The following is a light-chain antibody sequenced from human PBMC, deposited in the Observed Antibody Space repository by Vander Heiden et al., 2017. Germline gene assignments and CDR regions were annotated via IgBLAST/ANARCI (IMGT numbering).Light chain of an antibody. V-gene: IGLV6-57*01. CDR1: SGRIATHY. CDR3: QSYDNSIYVV. Sequence: NFLLPQPPSVSGSPGTTVTISCTRSSGRIATHYVHWDQQRPCSSATTVIYEDHQRPAGGLDRLSCSIDTSSNAASLTISGLKTEDEADYCCQSYDNSIYVVFGGGTKLTVL. J-gene: IGLJ3*02. CDR2: EDH.